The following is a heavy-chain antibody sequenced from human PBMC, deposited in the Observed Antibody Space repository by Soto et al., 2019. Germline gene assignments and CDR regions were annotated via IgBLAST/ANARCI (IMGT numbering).Heavy chain of an antibody. Sequence: EVQLVESGGGFVQPGGSLRLSCVASRFSFTNAWMSWVRQAPGKGPEWVGRIKSKTAGGTADYAAPVKGRFTISRDDSQNTPYLHMDSLKTEDTALYHCSTDIGIYGLAIWGQGTTVTVSS. CDR1: RFSFTNAW. J-gene: IGHJ6*02. CDR2: IKSKTAGGTA. V-gene: IGHV3-15*01. CDR3: STDIGIYGLAI. D-gene: IGHD1-26*01.